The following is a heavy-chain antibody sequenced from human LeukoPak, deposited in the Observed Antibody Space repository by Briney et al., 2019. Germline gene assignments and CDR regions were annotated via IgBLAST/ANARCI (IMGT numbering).Heavy chain of an antibody. CDR1: RDSVSSNSAA. Sequence: SQTLSLTCAISRDSVSSNSAAWNWIRQSPSRGLEWLGRTYYRSKWYNDYAVSVKSRITINPDTSKNQFSLQLNSVTPEDTAVYYCARNAMVRGASNWFDPWGQGTLVTVSS. CDR3: ARNAMVRGASNWFDP. CDR2: TYYRSKWYN. V-gene: IGHV6-1*01. D-gene: IGHD3-10*01. J-gene: IGHJ5*02.